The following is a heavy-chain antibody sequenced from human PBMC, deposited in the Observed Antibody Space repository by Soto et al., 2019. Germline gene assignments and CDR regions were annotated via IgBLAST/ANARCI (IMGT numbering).Heavy chain of an antibody. CDR2: IYYSGST. J-gene: IGHJ4*02. CDR1: GGSVSSGSYY. V-gene: IGHV4-61*01. D-gene: IGHD5-12*01. CDR3: ARAGRGGYTTRKRGELDY. Sequence: PSETLSLTCTVSGGSVSSGSYYWSWIRQPPGKGLEWIGYIYYSGSTNYNPSLKSRVTISVDTSKNQFSLKLSSVTAADTAVYYCARAGRGGYTTRKRGELDYWGQGTLVTVSS.